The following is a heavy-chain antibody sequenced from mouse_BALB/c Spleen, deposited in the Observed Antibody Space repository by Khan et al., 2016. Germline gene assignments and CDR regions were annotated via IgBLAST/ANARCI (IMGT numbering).Heavy chain of an antibody. CDR1: GYTFTNYG. Sequence: QIQLVQSGPELKKPGETVKISCKASGYTFTNYGMNWVKQAPGKGLKWMGWINTSTGEPTYAEEFKGRFAFSLETSASTAYLQLNNLKSEDTATYVWARTARATVAYGGQGTLVTVSA. D-gene: IGHD3-1*01. CDR3: ARTARATVAY. V-gene: IGHV9-3*02. J-gene: IGHJ3*01. CDR2: INTSTGEP.